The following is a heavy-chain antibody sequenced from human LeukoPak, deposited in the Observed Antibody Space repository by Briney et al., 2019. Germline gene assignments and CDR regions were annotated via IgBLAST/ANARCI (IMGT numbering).Heavy chain of an antibody. J-gene: IGHJ4*02. Sequence: ASVKVSCKASGYTFTSYDINWVRQATGQGLEWMGWMNPNSGNTGYAQKFQGRVTMTRNTSISTAYMELSSLRSEDTAVYYCATDRGFYGGNSEYYFDYWGQGTLVTVSS. CDR3: ATDRGFYGGNSEYYFDY. D-gene: IGHD4-23*01. CDR2: MNPNSGNT. CDR1: GYTFTSYD. V-gene: IGHV1-8*01.